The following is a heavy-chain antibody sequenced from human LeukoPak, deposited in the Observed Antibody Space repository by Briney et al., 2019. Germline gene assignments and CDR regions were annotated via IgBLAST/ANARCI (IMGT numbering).Heavy chain of an antibody. CDR2: INPSGGST. D-gene: IGHD2-15*01. CDR3: ARGTVVVVAAAPDYYMDV. CDR1: GYTFTSYY. V-gene: IGHV1-46*01. J-gene: IGHJ6*03. Sequence: ASVKVSCKASGYTFTSYYMHWVRQASGQGLEWMGIINPSGGSTSYAQKFQGRVTMTRDMSTSTAYMELSSLRSEDTAVYYCARGTVVVVAAAPDYYMDVWGKGTTVTISS.